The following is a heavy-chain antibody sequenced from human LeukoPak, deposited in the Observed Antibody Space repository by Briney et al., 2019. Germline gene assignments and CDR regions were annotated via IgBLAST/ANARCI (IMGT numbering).Heavy chain of an antibody. CDR2: INPNSGGT. Sequence: GASVKVSCKASGYTFTGYYMNWVRQATGQGLEWMGWINPNSGGTNYAQKFQGRVTMTRDTSISTAYMELSRLRSDDTAVYYCARDRVVVVAATPTYGMDVWGQGTTVTVSS. J-gene: IGHJ6*02. D-gene: IGHD2-15*01. V-gene: IGHV1-2*02. CDR3: ARDRVVVVAATPTYGMDV. CDR1: GYTFTGYY.